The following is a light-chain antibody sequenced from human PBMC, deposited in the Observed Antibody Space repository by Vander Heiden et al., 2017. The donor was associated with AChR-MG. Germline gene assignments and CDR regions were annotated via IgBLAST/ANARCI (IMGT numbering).Light chain of an antibody. V-gene: IGKV3-11*01. J-gene: IGKJ4*01. CDR2: DAS. CDR1: QSVSSY. Sequence: EIVLTQSPATLSLSPGDRATLSCRASQSVSSYLAWYQQKPGQAPRLLIYDASNRATGIPARFSGSGSGTDFTLTISSLEPEDFAVYYCQQRSNWPRFTFGGGTKVEIK. CDR3: QQRSNWPRFT.